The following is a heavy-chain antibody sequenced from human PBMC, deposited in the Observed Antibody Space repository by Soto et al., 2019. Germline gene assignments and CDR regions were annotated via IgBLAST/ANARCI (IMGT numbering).Heavy chain of an antibody. Sequence: GESLKISCKGSGYSFTSYWISWVRQMPGKGLEWMGRIDPSDSYTNYSPSFQGHVTISADKSISTAYLQWSSLKASDTAMYYCARPRSGLSGSYGSHSFDYWGQGTLVTVSS. V-gene: IGHV5-10-1*01. CDR2: IDPSDSYT. CDR3: ARPRSGLSGSYGSHSFDY. D-gene: IGHD3-10*01. J-gene: IGHJ4*02. CDR1: GYSFTSYW.